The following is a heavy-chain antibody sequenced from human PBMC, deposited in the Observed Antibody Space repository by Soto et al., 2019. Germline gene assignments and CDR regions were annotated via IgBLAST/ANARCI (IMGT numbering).Heavy chain of an antibody. J-gene: IGHJ5*02. V-gene: IGHV2-5*02. Sequence: QITLKESGPTLVKPTQTLTLTCTFSGFSLTTRGVGVGWIRQPPGKALECLALIYWDDDKRYSPSLQSRLSITQDTSKNQVVLTMTNVDTVDTATYYCAHIPNYYQYDGFDPWGQGTLVSVSS. D-gene: IGHD3-16*01. CDR1: GFSLTTRGVG. CDR2: IYWDDDK. CDR3: AHIPNYYQYDGFDP.